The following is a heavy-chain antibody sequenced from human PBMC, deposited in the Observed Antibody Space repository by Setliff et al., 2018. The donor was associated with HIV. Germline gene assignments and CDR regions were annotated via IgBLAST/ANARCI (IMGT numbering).Heavy chain of an antibody. J-gene: IGHJ4*02. CDR2: IYYSGST. D-gene: IGHD3-3*01. V-gene: IGHV4-59*11. CDR3: ARVGSYDFWSASGY. CDR1: GGSISSHY. Sequence: SETLSLTCTVSGGSISSHYWSWIRQPPGKGLEWIGYIYYSGSTNYNPSLKSRVTIEVDTSKNQFSLKISSVTAADTAVYYCARVGSYDFWSASGYSGQVTLVTVYS.